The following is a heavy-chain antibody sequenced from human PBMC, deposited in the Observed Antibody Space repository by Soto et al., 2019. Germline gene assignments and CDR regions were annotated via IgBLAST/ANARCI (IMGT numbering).Heavy chain of an antibody. J-gene: IGHJ6*02. V-gene: IGHV1-69*13. D-gene: IGHD3-10*01. CDR3: ARDPLVRPPQTGYYYGMDV. CDR1: GGTFSSYA. Sequence: SVKVSCKASGGTFSSYAISWVRQAPGQGLEWMGGIIPIFGTANYAQKFQGRVTITADESTSTAYMELSSLRSEDTAVYYCARDPLVRPPQTGYYYGMDVWGQGTTVTVSS. CDR2: IIPIFGTA.